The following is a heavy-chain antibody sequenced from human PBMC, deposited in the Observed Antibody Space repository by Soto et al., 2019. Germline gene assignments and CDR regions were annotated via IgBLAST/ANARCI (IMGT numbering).Heavy chain of an antibody. J-gene: IGHJ3*01. Sequence: SQTLSLTCAISGDSVSSNSAAWNWIRQSPSRGLEWLGRTYYRSKWNNDYAISVKSRITINPDTSKNQFSLQLNSVTPEDTAVYSRATDVAPVAGSLGEAFDVWGHGTLVIVSS. D-gene: IGHD6-19*01. V-gene: IGHV6-1*01. CDR1: GDSVSSNSAA. CDR2: TYYRSKWNN. CDR3: ATDVAPVAGSLGEAFDV.